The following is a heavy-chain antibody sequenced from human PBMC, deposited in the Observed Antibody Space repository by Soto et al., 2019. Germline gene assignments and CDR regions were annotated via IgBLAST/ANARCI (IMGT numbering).Heavy chain of an antibody. D-gene: IGHD6-6*01. CDR3: AKGGIGIAARSDY. CDR2: ITGSGGST. CDR1: GVTFSSYA. V-gene: IGHV3-23*01. J-gene: IGHJ4*02. Sequence: GGSLRLSCAASGVTFSSYAMNWVRQAPGKGLEWVSAITGSGGSTYYADSVKGRFTVSRDNSKNTLFLQMNSLRAEDTAVYYCAKGGIGIAARSDYWGQGTLVTVSS.